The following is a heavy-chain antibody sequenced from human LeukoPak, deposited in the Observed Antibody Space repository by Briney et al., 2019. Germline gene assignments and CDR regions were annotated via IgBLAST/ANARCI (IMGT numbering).Heavy chain of an antibody. CDR2: IYNGNTWNT. J-gene: IGHJ5*02. CDR3: AKLISGRLGSGRRVT. V-gene: IGHV4-38-2*02. D-gene: IGHD3-10*01. Sequence: PSETLSLTCSVSGYSISNGYYWGWIRQPPGKGLEWIGSIYNGNTWNTYYNPSLKSRVTISVDTSKNQFSLKVNSVTAADTAVYHCAKLISGRLGSGRRVTWGRGTLSPSPQ. CDR1: GYSISNGYY.